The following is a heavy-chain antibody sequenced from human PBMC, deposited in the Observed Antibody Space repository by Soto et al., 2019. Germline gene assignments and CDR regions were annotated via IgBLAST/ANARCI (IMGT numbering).Heavy chain of an antibody. V-gene: IGHV3-23*01. CDR3: AKSGLRFLEWLPPV. D-gene: IGHD3-3*01. CDR1: GFTFSSYA. CDR2: ISGSGGST. J-gene: IGHJ6*04. Sequence: GGSLRLSCAASGFTFSSYAMSWVRQAPGKGLKWVSAISGSGGSTYYADSVKGRFTISRDNSKNTLYLQMNSLRAEDTAVYYCAKSGLRFLEWLPPVWGKGTTVTVSS.